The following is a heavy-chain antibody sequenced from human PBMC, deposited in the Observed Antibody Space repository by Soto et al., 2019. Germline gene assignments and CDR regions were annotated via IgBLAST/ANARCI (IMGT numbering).Heavy chain of an antibody. CDR1: GFTFSSYG. J-gene: IGHJ5*02. CDR3: ARDRSHYGDYLYWFDP. V-gene: IGHV3-33*01. Sequence: PGGSLRLSCAASGFTFSSYGMHWVRQAPGKGLEWVAVIWYDGSNKYYVDSVKGRFTISRDNSKNTLYPQMNSLRAEDTAVYYCARDRSHYGDYLYWFDPCAQGTLVTVSS. CDR2: IWYDGSNK. D-gene: IGHD4-17*01.